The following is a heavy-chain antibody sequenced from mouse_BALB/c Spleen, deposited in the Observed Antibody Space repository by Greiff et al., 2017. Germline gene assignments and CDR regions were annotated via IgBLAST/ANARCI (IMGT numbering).Heavy chain of an antibody. CDR2: ISSGSSTI. J-gene: IGHJ2*01. V-gene: IGHV5-17*02. CDR3: ARDYYGSYYYFDY. CDR1: GFTFSSFG. Sequence: EVKLMESGGGLVQPGGSRKLSCAASGFTFSSFGMHWVRQAPEKGLEWVAYISSGSSTIYYADTVKGRFTISRDNPKNTLFLQMTSLRSEDTAMYYCARDYYGSYYYFDYWGQGTTLTVSS. D-gene: IGHD1-1*01.